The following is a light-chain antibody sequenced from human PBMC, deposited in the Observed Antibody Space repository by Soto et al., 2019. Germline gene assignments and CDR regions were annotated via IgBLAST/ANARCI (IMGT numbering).Light chain of an antibody. Sequence: DVVLTHSPLSVPVTLGQPASISCRSSHSLVYSDGNIYLNWFQQRPGQPPRRLFYKVYNRDSGVQDRFSARGSGTDVTLKISRVEANDDEVYYYCPQATYGPVAFGPGT. CDR1: HSLVYSDGNIY. V-gene: IGKV2-30*01. CDR3: PQATYGPVA. CDR2: KVY. J-gene: IGKJ3*01.